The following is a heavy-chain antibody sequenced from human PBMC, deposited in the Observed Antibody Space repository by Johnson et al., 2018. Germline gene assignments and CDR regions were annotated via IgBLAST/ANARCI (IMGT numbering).Heavy chain of an antibody. V-gene: IGHV3-30*03. D-gene: IGHD2-21*02. Sequence: QVQLVQSGGGMVQPGRSLVVSCLASGFTLSDYGMHWVRQAPGEGLKWVAFISSDGTNKYYADSLKGRFTISRDNAKNSLFLQMDSLRAEDPAVYYCSREKGDDGAFDIWGQGTMVTVSS. CDR1: GFTLSDYG. CDR3: SREKGDDGAFDI. J-gene: IGHJ3*02. CDR2: ISSDGTNK.